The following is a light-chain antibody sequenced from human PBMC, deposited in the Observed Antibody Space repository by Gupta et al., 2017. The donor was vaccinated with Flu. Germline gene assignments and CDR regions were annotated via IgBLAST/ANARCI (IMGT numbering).Light chain of an antibody. Sequence: NCMSTHPILYNPSSRNSLDWYQQKPGKPPKLLIYSTSTRETGVPDRFSGSGSGTSFNLTINSLQPEDFAAYHCQQHYTTPYTFGQGTKLEIK. CDR2: STS. J-gene: IGKJ2*01. V-gene: IGKV4-1*01. CDR3: QQHYTTPYT. CDR1: HPILYNPSSRNS.